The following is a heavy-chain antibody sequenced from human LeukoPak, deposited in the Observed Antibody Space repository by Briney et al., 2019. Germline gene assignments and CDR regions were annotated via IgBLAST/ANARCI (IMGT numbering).Heavy chain of an antibody. Sequence: PGRSLRLSCAASGFTFSSYGMHWVRQAPGKGLEWVSYISSSSSYTNYADSVKGRFTISRDNAKNSLYLQMNSLKTEDTAVYYCTRQGPPNDVWGQGTLVTVSS. D-gene: IGHD3-16*01. CDR3: TRQGPPNDV. V-gene: IGHV3-21*05. CDR1: GFTFSSYG. CDR2: ISSSSSYT. J-gene: IGHJ4*02.